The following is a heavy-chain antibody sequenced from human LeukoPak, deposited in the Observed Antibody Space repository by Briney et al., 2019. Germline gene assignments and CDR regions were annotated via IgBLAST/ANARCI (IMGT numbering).Heavy chain of an antibody. V-gene: IGHV3-7*01. D-gene: IGHD6-13*01. J-gene: IGHJ4*02. Sequence: GGSLRLSCTASGFTFSGAWMTWVRQAPGKGLEWVANIKDDGSGKYYVDSLKGRFTISRDNAKNSLYLQMNSLRAEDTAVYYCARVGYSSSWSPSDYWGQGALVTVSS. CDR2: IKDDGSGK. CDR1: GFTFSGAW. CDR3: ARVGYSSSWSPSDY.